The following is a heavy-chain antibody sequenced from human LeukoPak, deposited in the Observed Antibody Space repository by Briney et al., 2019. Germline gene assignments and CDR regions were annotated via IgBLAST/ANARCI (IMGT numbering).Heavy chain of an antibody. CDR3: ARGGGYGDYGLDY. J-gene: IGHJ4*02. V-gene: IGHV3-7*01. CDR1: GFTFSSYW. D-gene: IGHD4-17*01. CDR2: IKQDGSEK. Sequence: PGGSLRLSCAASGFTFSSYWMSWVRQAPGKGLEWVANIKQDGSEKYYVDSVKGRFTISRDNAKNSLYLQMNSLRAEDTAVYYCARGGGYGDYGLDYRGQGTLVTVSS.